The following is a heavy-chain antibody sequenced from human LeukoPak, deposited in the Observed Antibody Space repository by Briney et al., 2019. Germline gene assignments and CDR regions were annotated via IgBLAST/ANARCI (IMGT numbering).Heavy chain of an antibody. CDR1: GGSISSYY. CDR2: IYYSGST. Sequence: SETLSLTCTVSGGSISSYYWSWPRQPPGKGLEWIGYIYYSGSTNFNPSLKSRVTISVDTSKNQFSLKLSSVTAADTAVYYCAREIYGDYAFDIWGQGTMVTVSS. D-gene: IGHD4-17*01. V-gene: IGHV4-59*01. CDR3: AREIYGDYAFDI. J-gene: IGHJ3*02.